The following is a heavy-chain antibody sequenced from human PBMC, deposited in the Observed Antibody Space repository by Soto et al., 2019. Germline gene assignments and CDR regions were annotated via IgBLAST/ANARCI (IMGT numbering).Heavy chain of an antibody. D-gene: IGHD3-3*01. CDR1: GFTFSSYS. CDR2: ISSSSSTI. J-gene: IGHJ6*02. V-gene: IGHV3-48*02. Sequence: GGSLRLSCAASGFTFSSYSMNWVRQAPGKGLEWVSYISSSSSTIYYADSVKGRFTISRDNAKNSLYLQMNSLRDEDTAVYYCARDLYDFWSGYYIAPPNPYYGMDVWGQGTTVTVSS. CDR3: ARDLYDFWSGYYIAPPNPYYGMDV.